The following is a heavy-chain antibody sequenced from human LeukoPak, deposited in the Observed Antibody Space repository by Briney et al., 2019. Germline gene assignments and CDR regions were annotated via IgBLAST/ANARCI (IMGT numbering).Heavy chain of an antibody. J-gene: IGHJ4*02. V-gene: IGHV3-11*01. CDR3: ATLSSSSVAY. CDR1: GLSFSDYV. Sequence: GGSLRLSCAGSGLSFSDYVMSWIRLPPGKGLEWVSYIGISGSPIYYADSVKGRFTISRDNVKNSVYLQLNSLRAEDTAFYYCATLSSSSVAYWGQGTLVTVSS. CDR2: IGISGSPI. D-gene: IGHD6-19*01.